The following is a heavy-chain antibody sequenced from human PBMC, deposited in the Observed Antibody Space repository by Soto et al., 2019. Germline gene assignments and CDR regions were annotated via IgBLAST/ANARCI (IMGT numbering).Heavy chain of an antibody. CDR1: GGSISSYY. J-gene: IGHJ5*02. D-gene: IGHD2-15*01. CDR3: ARDRGCSGGSCYPKGVWFDP. V-gene: IGHV4-59*01. CDR2: IYYSGST. Sequence: PSETLSLTGTVSGGSISSYYWSWIRQPPGKGLEWIGYIYYSGSTNYNPSLKSRVTISVDTSKNQFSLKLSSVTAADTAVYYCARDRGCSGGSCYPKGVWFDPWGQGTLVTVSS.